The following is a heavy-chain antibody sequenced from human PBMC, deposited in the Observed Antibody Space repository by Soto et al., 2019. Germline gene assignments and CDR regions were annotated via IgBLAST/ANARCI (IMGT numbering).Heavy chain of an antibody. V-gene: IGHV1-18*04. J-gene: IGHJ4*02. Sequence: ASVKVSCKASGYTFTSYGLSWVRQAPGRGLEWMGWISGYNAKTNYAQKFQGRVTTTTDTSTRTAYLELRSLRSDDTAVYYCARSRLRFLEWSPSAYWGQGNVVTVSS. CDR3: ARSRLRFLEWSPSAY. CDR1: GYTFTSYG. CDR2: ISGYNAKT. D-gene: IGHD3-3*01.